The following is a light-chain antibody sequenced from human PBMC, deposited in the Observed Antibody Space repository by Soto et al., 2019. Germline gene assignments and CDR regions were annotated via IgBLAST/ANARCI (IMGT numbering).Light chain of an antibody. CDR3: QHYNNWPPWT. CDR1: QSVSNN. CDR2: GAS. V-gene: IGKV3-15*01. Sequence: EIVMTQSPVTLSVSPGERATLSCRASQSVSNNLAWYQQKPGQAPRLLIYGASTRATGVPARFSGSGSGTEFTLTISSLQSEDFAIYYCQHYNNWPPWTFGQGTQVEIK. J-gene: IGKJ1*01.